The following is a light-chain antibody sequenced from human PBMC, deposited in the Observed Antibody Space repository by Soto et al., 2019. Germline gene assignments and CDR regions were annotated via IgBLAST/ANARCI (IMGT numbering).Light chain of an antibody. V-gene: IGKV3-20*01. CDR1: QSVKSSY. J-gene: IGKJ5*01. CDR2: GTS. CDR3: QQYGSSIT. Sequence: EIELTQSPGTLSLSPGERATLPCRASQSVKSSYLAWYQHKPGQAPRLLIYGTSSRATGIPDRFSGSGSGTDFTLTISRLEPEDFAVYYCQQYGSSITLGQGTRLEI.